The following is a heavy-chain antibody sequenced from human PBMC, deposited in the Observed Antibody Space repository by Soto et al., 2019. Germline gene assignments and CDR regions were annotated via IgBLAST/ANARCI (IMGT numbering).Heavy chain of an antibody. D-gene: IGHD3-10*01. V-gene: IGHV4-34*01. J-gene: IGHJ5*02. Sequence: SETLSLTCAVYGGSFSGYYWSWIRQPPGKGLEWIGEINHSGSTNYNPSLKSRVTISVDTSKNQFSLKLSSVTAADTAVYYCARGDGNYYGSGSYSSFRWFDPWGQGTLVTVSS. CDR2: INHSGST. CDR1: GGSFSGYY. CDR3: ARGDGNYYGSGSYSSFRWFDP.